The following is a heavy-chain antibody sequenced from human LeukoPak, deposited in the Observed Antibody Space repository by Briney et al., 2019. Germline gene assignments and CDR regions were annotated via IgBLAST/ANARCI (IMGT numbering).Heavy chain of an antibody. CDR3: ARESITIFDY. V-gene: IGHV4-4*07. Sequence: SETLSLTCTVSGGYISSYYWSWIRQPAGKGLEWIGRIYTSGSTNYNPSLKSRVTMSVDTSKNQFSLKPISVTAADTAVYYCARESITIFDYWGQGTLVTVSS. CDR2: IYTSGST. J-gene: IGHJ4*02. D-gene: IGHD3-3*01. CDR1: GGYISSYY.